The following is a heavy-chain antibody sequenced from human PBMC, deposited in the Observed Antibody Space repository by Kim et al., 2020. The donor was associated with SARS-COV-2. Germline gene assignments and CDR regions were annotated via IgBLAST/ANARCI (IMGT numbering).Heavy chain of an antibody. D-gene: IGHD2-21*01. CDR1: GGTFSNYA. Sequence: SVKVSCKASGGTFSNYAVNWVRQAPGQGLEWMGRILPMVDIPNYARNFQGRLTPTADKSPSTAYMEMTGLTSADTAVYYCARGGQVVIDGRVSLPSFD. CDR3: ARGGQVVIDGRVSLPSFD. CDR2: ILPMVDIP. J-gene: IGHJ5*02. V-gene: IGHV1-69*04.